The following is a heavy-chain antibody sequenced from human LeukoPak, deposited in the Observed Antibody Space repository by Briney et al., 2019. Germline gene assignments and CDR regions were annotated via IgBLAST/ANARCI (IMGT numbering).Heavy chain of an antibody. CDR3: ATYSSLNRREFQY. J-gene: IGHJ1*01. CDR1: GFTFNRNG. D-gene: IGHD3-22*01. Sequence: GGSLRLSCAASGFTFNRNGMHWVRQAPGKGLEWVALIWFDGSRQYYGDSVKGRFTISRDNSKNTLYLQMNSLRAEDTAMYYCATYSSLNRREFQYWGQGTLLTVSS. CDR2: IWFDGSRQ. V-gene: IGHV3-33*03.